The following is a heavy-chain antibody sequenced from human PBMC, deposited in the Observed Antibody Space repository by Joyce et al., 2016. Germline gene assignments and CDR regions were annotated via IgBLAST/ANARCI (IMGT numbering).Heavy chain of an antibody. D-gene: IGHD1-1*01. Sequence: QVQLQESGPGPVKPSQTLSLTCTVSGGPISSGSYYWNWIRQHPGKGLEWIGYIYYSGNAYYNPSLKSRATILVDTSKKQFSLQLSSVTAADTAVYYCARGGGWNHWFDPWGQGTLVTVSS. CDR2: IYYSGNA. CDR1: GGPISSGSYY. V-gene: IGHV4-31*03. CDR3: ARGGGWNHWFDP. J-gene: IGHJ5*02.